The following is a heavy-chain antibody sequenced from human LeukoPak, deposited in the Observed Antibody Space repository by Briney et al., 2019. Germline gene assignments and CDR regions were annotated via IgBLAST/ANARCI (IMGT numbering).Heavy chain of an antibody. J-gene: IGHJ5*02. D-gene: IGHD5-18*01. CDR1: GFTFSSYG. V-gene: IGHV3-30*18. CDR3: AKDNRAWYVDTAWFDP. Sequence: RSGGSLRLSCAASGFTFSSYGMHWVRQAPGKGLEWVAVISYDGSNKYYADSVKGRFTISRDNSKNTLYLQMNSLRAEDTAVYYCAKDNRAWYVDTAWFDPWGQGTLVTVSS. CDR2: ISYDGSNK.